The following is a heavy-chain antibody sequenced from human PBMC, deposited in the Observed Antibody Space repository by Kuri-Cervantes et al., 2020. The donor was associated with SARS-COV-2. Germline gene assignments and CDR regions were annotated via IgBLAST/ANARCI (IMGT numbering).Heavy chain of an antibody. CDR2: IYYGGST. D-gene: IGHD3-3*01. V-gene: IGHV4-39*01. J-gene: IGHJ4*02. Sequence: LRLSCTVSGGSISSSSYYWGWISQPPGKGLEWIGSIYYGGSTYYNPSLKSRVTISVDTSKNQFSLKLSSVTAADTAVYYCTTHDFWSGSTFDYWGQGTLVTVSS. CDR1: GGSISSSSYY. CDR3: TTHDFWSGSTFDY.